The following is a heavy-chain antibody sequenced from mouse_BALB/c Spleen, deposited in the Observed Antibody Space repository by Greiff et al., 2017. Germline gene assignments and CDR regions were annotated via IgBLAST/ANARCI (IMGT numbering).Heavy chain of an antibody. CDR2: IRNKANGYTT. D-gene: IGHD1-1*01. Sequence: EVKLVESGGGLVQPGGSLRLSCATSGFTFTDYYMSWVRQPPGKALEWLGFIRNKANGYTTEYSASVKGRFTISRDNSQSILYLQMNTLRAEDSATYYCARGFIFFDYWGQGTTLTVSS. CDR3: ARGFIFFDY. J-gene: IGHJ2*01. V-gene: IGHV7-3*02. CDR1: GFTFTDYY.